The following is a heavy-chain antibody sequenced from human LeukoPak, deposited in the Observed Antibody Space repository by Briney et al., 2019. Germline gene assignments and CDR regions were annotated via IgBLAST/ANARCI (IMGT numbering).Heavy chain of an antibody. D-gene: IGHD2-2*01. CDR3: AKDIGSSTSCPY. Sequence: PGGSLRLSCAASGFIFSSYGMHWVRQAPGKGLEWVAFIRYDGSNKYYADSVKGRFTISRDNSKNTLYLQMNSLRAEDTAVYYCAKDIGSSTSCPYWGQGTLVTVSS. CDR2: IRYDGSNK. CDR1: GFIFSSYG. V-gene: IGHV3-30*02. J-gene: IGHJ4*02.